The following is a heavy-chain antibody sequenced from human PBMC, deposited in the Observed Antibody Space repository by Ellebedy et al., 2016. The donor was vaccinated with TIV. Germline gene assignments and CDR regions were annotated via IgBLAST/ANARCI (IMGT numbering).Heavy chain of an antibody. Sequence: MPSETLSLTCTVSGGSISSGDYYWSWIRQPPGKGLEWIGYIYYTGNTYYNPSLKSRVTISVDTSKNQFSLKLRSVIAADTAVYYWARDDAVAVEGIAYWGQGTLVTVSS. D-gene: IGHD6-13*01. V-gene: IGHV4-30-4*01. CDR3: ARDDAVAVEGIAY. CDR1: GGSISSGDYY. J-gene: IGHJ4*02. CDR2: IYYTGNT.